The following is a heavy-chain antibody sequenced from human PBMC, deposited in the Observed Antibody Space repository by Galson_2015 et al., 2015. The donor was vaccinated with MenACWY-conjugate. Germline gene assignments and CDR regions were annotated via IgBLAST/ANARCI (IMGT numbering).Heavy chain of an antibody. D-gene: IGHD5-12*01. J-gene: IGHJ4*02. V-gene: IGHV1-69*04. CDR1: GGTFRTYA. CDR2: IVPILDLA. CDR3: ARARRSGSSLSYAQAIYYFDY. Sequence: SVKVSCKASGGTFRTYAFSWVRQAPGQGLEWMGRIVPILDLANSAQKFQGRLTITADKSSNTVFMDLRSLRSDDTAVYFCARARRSGSSLSYAQAIYYFDYWGLGTLVTVSS.